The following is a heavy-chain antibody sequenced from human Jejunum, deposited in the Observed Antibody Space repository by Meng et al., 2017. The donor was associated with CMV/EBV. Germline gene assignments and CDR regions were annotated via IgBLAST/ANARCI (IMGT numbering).Heavy chain of an antibody. CDR2: LIPVLNKA. CDR1: GGSFSTYT. CDR3: ARGRGNQPLFDF. D-gene: IGHD2/OR15-2a*01. V-gene: IGHV1-69*10. J-gene: IGHJ4*02. Sequence: FQLGQSGAEVKKPGSSVKVACQTSGGSFSTYTFSWVRQAPGQGLEWMGGLIPVLNKAKSAPRFQDRVTFTADETTTTAYMELSSLTFEDTAVYFCARGRGNQPLFDFWGQGTLVTVSS.